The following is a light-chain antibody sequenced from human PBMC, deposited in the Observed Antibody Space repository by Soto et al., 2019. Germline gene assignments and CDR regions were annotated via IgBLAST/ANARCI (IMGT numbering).Light chain of an antibody. J-gene: IGLJ2*01. CDR1: SSDVGGYNY. V-gene: IGLV2-14*01. CDR2: DVS. CDR3: SSYTSSSTSVV. Sequence: HSVLTQPASVSGSPGQSITISCTGTSSDVGGYNYVSWYQQHPGKAPKLMIYDVSNRPSGVSNRFSGSKSGNTASLTISGLQAEDEADYYCSSYTSSSTSVVFGGGTQLTVL.